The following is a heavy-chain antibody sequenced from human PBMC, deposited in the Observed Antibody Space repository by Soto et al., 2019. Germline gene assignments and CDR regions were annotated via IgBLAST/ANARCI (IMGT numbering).Heavy chain of an antibody. CDR2: INTNTGNP. J-gene: IGHJ5*02. CDR1: GYTFTSYA. CDR3: ASSYYDFWSGHPGGWFDP. V-gene: IGHV7-4-1*01. D-gene: IGHD3-3*01. Sequence: QVQLVQSGSELKKPGASVKVSCKASGYTFTSYAMNWVRQAPGQGLEWLGWINTNTGNPTYAQGFTGRFVFSLDTSVSTAYLQICSLKAEDTAVYYCASSYYDFWSGHPGGWFDPWGQGTLVTVSS.